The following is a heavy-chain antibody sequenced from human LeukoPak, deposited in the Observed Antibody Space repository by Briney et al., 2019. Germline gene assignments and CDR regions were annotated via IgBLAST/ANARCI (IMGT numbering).Heavy chain of an antibody. CDR1: GGSISSYY. J-gene: IGHJ4*02. CDR3: ARDDTMVRGLIRN. D-gene: IGHD3-10*01. Sequence: KPSETLSLTCTVSGGSISSYYWSWIRQPPGKGLEWIGRIYTSGSTNYNPSLRSRVTMSVDTSKNQFSLKLSSVTAADTAVYYCARDDTMVRGLIRNWGQGTLVTVSS. V-gene: IGHV4-4*07. CDR2: IYTSGST.